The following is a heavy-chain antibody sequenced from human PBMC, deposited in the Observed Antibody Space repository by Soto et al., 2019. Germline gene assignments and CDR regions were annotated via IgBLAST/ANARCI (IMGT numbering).Heavy chain of an antibody. Sequence: QVQLVQSGAEVKKPGASVKVSCKASGYIFTNHYIHWVRQAPGQGLEWMGIINPSGGSTNYLQKFQGRITMSRDTSTSIVYMQLSNLRSEDTAVYFCARADYYDSSCFYYDCWGQGTLVTVSS. CDR1: GYIFTNHY. V-gene: IGHV1-46*01. CDR2: INPSGGST. D-gene: IGHD3-22*01. CDR3: ARADYYDSSCFYYDC. J-gene: IGHJ4*02.